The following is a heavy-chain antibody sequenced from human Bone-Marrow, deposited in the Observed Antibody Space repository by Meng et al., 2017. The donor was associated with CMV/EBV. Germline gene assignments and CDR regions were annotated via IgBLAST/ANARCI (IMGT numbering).Heavy chain of an antibody. Sequence: SETLSLTCTVLGAPVSSYHCSWIRQAPGKGLEWIGFIYYTGSNSFNPSLKSRVTISLDTSKKQFSLKRSSVTAAYTAVYYCARGGGYLNWGQGTLVTVSS. CDR3: ARGGGYLN. J-gene: IGHJ4*02. CDR2: IYYTGSN. D-gene: IGHD5-12*01. V-gene: IGHV4-59*02. CDR1: GAPVSSYH.